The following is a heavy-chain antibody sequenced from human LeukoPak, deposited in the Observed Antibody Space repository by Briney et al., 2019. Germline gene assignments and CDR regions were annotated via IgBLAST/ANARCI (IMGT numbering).Heavy chain of an antibody. Sequence: SETLSLTCTVSGGSISSSSYYWGWIRQPPGKGLEWIGEINHSGSTNYNPSLKSRVTISVDTSKNQFSLKLSSVTAADTAVYYCARHFAFRRGNYYGSGSYRHYYYMDVWGKGTTVTISS. J-gene: IGHJ6*03. CDR2: INHSGST. CDR1: GGSISSSSYY. D-gene: IGHD3-10*01. CDR3: ARHFAFRRGNYYGSGSYRHYYYMDV. V-gene: IGHV4-39*01.